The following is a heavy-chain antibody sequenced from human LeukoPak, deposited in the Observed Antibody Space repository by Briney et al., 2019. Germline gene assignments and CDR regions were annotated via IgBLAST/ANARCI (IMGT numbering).Heavy chain of an antibody. CDR2: IKQDGSEK. CDR1: GFTFSRYW. V-gene: IGHV3-7*01. D-gene: IGHD2-15*01. Sequence: GGSLRLSCAAFGFTFSRYWMSWVRQAPGKGLEWVANIKQDGSEKYYVDSVKGRFTISRDNAKNSLYLQMNSLRAEDTAVYYCAREPPPSIYCSGGSCYSDYYGMDVWGQGTTVTVSS. CDR3: AREPPPSIYCSGGSCYSDYYGMDV. J-gene: IGHJ6*02.